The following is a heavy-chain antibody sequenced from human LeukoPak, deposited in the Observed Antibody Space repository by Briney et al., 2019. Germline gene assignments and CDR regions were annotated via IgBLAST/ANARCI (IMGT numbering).Heavy chain of an antibody. CDR2: INPNSGGT. CDR3: ARGVVRGVIQSYYYYCYMDV. D-gene: IGHD3-10*01. V-gene: IGHV1-2*06. CDR1: GYTFTGYY. J-gene: IGHJ6*03. Sequence: GASVKVSCKASGYTFTGYYMHWVRQAPGQGLEWMGRINPNSGGTNYAQKFQGRVTITADESTSTAYMELSSLRSEDTAVYYCARGVVRGVIQSYYYYCYMDVWGKGTTVTVSS.